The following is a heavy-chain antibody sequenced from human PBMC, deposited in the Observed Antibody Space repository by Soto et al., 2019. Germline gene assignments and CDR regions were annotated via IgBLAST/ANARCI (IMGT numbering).Heavy chain of an antibody. D-gene: IGHD1-26*01. CDR3: ARDHYMVGATSSPGWFDP. Sequence: QVQLVQSGAEVKKPGSSVKVSCKASGGTFSSYAISWVRQAPGQGLEWMGGIIPIFGTANYAQKFQGRVTITADESTSTAYMELSSLRSEDTAVYYCARDHYMVGATSSPGWFDPWGQGTLVTVSS. V-gene: IGHV1-69*01. CDR1: GGTFSSYA. CDR2: IIPIFGTA. J-gene: IGHJ5*02.